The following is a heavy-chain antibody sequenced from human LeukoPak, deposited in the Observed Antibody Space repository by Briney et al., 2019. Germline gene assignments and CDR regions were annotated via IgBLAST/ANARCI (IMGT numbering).Heavy chain of an antibody. CDR3: AKDYRIGYSDHFDY. CDR1: GFTFSSHA. D-gene: IGHD2-21*01. CDR2: IYESGQTT. J-gene: IGHJ4*02. Sequence: GSLRLSCVGSGFTFSSHAMSWVRQAPEKGLGWVSGIYESGQTTHYADSVKGRFSISRDNSKNTLYLQMDSLRGEDTAIYYCAKDYRIGYSDHFDYWGQGALVTVSS. V-gene: IGHV3-23*01.